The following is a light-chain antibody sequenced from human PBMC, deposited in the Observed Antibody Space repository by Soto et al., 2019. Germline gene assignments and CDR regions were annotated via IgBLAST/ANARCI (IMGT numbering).Light chain of an antibody. CDR1: SGHSSYA. J-gene: IGLJ2*01. CDR3: QTWGTGILV. V-gene: IGLV4-69*01. Sequence: QTVVTQSPSASASLGASVKLTCTLSSGHSSYAIAWHQQQPEKGPRYLMKLNSDGSHNKGDGITDRFSGSSSGTERYLTISSLQSEDEADYYCQTWGTGILVFGGGTKLTVL. CDR2: LNSDGSH.